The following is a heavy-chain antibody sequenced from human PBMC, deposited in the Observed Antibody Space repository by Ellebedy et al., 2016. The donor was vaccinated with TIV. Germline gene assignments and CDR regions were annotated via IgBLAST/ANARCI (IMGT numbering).Heavy chain of an antibody. CDR1: GGSISSSSTSYY. V-gene: IGHV4-39*02. D-gene: IGHD3-16*01. CDR3: ATDWGRAAVL. CDR2: IYDSGRT. J-gene: IGHJ4*02. Sequence: SETLSLTXNVSGGSISSSSTSYYWGWIRQPPGKGLEWIGSIYDSGRTHYNPSLKSRVTISVDTSKNQFSLRLSSVTAADTAVYYCATDWGRAAVLWGQGTLVTVSS.